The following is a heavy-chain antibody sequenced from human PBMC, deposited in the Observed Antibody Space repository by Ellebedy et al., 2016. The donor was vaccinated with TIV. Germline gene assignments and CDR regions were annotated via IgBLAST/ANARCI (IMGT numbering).Heavy chain of an antibody. CDR3: ATVVVTAHWAYNWFDP. CDR2: ISAYNGNT. CDR1: GYTFTSYG. J-gene: IGHJ5*02. Sequence: AASVKVSCKASGYTFTSYGISWVRQAPGQGLEWMGWISAYNGNTNYAQKLQGRVTMTTDTSTSTAYMELRSLRSDDTAVYYCATVVVTAHWAYNWFDPWGQGTLVTVSS. D-gene: IGHD2-21*02. V-gene: IGHV1-18*01.